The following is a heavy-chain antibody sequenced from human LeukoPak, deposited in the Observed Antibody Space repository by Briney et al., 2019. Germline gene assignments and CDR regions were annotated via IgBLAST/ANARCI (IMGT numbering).Heavy chain of an antibody. D-gene: IGHD4-17*01. Sequence: SETLSLTCVVSGVSISSGDYSWSWIRQSPGKGLECIGYIFYSGTTYYNPSLKSRVTISVDGAKNQFSLKLSSVTAADTAVYYCARGSYGDGPEPGYWGQGTLVTVSS. CDR3: ARGSYGDGPEPGY. CDR2: IFYSGTT. CDR1: GVSISSGDYS. J-gene: IGHJ4*02. V-gene: IGHV4-30-2*06.